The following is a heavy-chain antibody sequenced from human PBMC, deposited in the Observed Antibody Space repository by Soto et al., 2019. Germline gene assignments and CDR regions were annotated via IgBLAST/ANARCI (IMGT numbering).Heavy chain of an antibody. Sequence: PSETLSLTCAVYGGSFSGYYWSWIRQPPGKGLEWIGEINHSGSTNYNPSLKSRVTISVDTSKNQFSLKLSSVTAADTAVYYCARGSRWVANWFDPWGQGTLVTVSS. CDR2: INHSGST. CDR1: GGSFSGYY. V-gene: IGHV4-34*01. CDR3: ARGSRWVANWFDP. J-gene: IGHJ5*02. D-gene: IGHD1-26*01.